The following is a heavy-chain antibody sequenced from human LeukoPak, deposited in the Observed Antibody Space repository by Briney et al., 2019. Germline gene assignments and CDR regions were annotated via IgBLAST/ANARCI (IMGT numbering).Heavy chain of an antibody. V-gene: IGHV3-48*01. D-gene: IGHD2-2*01. CDR1: GFTFSSYS. CDR3: ARVSCSSTSCYSGYYYMDV. J-gene: IGHJ6*03. CDR2: ISSSSSTI. Sequence: GGSLRLSCAASGFTFSSYSMNWVRQAPGKGLEWASYISSSSSTIYYADSVKGRFTISRDNAKNSLYLQMNSLGAEDTAVYYCARVSCSSTSCYSGYYYMDVWGKGTTVTVSS.